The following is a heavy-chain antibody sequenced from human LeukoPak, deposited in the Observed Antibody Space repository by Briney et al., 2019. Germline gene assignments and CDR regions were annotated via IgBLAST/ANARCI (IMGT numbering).Heavy chain of an antibody. V-gene: IGHV3-21*01. CDR1: GFTFSSYE. Sequence: PGGSLRLSCAASGFTFSSYEMNWVRQAPGKGLEWVSSISSGSSYIYYADSLKGRFTISRDNAKNSLYLQMNSLRVEDTAVYYCARRLKAATGDAFDIWGQGAMVTVSS. CDR3: ARRLKAATGDAFDI. D-gene: IGHD6-13*01. J-gene: IGHJ3*02. CDR2: ISSGSSYI.